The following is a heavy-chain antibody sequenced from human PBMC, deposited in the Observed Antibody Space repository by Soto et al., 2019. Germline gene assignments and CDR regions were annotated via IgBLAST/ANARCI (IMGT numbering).Heavy chain of an antibody. CDR1: GFTFSGSA. J-gene: IGHJ6*03. CDR2: IRSKANSYAT. V-gene: IGHV3-73*01. Sequence: EVQLVESGGGLVQPGGSLKLSCAASGFTFSGSAMHWVRQASGKGLEWDGRIRSKANSYATAYAASVKGRFTISRDDSKNTAYLQMNSLKTEDTAVYYCTSTFYYYMDVWGKGTTVTVSS. CDR3: TSTFYYYMDV.